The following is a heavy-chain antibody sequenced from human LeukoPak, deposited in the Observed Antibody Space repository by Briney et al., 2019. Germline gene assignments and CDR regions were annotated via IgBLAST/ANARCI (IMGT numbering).Heavy chain of an antibody. D-gene: IGHD3-10*01. CDR2: ISGSGGST. V-gene: IGHV3-23*01. CDR1: GFTFSSYA. Sequence: PGGSLRLSCAASGFTFSSYAMSWVRQAPGKGLEWVSAISGSGGSTYYADSVKGRFTISRDNSKNTLYLQMNSLRAEDTAVYYRAKGGYYPATWGYDYWGQGTLVTVSS. CDR3: AKGGYYPATWGYDY. J-gene: IGHJ4*02.